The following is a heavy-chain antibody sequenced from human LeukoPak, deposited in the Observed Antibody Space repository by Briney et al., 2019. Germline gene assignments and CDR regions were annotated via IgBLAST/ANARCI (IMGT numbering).Heavy chain of an antibody. V-gene: IGHV5-51*01. D-gene: IGHD2-2*02. CDR2: IYPANSDT. J-gene: IGHJ5*02. CDR1: GYSFTNYW. Sequence: GESLKISFKGSGYSFTNYWIGWVRPMPGKGLEWMAIIYPANSDTRYTASFQGQVTISADKSISTAYLQWSSLKASDTAMYYCARGGYCSSTSCYNNWFDPWGQGTLVTVSS. CDR3: ARGGYCSSTSCYNNWFDP.